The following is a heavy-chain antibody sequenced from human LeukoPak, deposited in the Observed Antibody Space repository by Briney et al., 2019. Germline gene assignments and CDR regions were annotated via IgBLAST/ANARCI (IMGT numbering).Heavy chain of an antibody. CDR3: ARDHGSSSGWYGFDY. CDR2: ISSSSSYI. D-gene: IGHD6-19*01. J-gene: IGHJ4*02. Sequence: GGSLRLSCAASGFTFSSYSMNWVRQAPGKGLEWVSSISSSSSYIYYAASVKGRFTISRDNAKNSLYLQMNSLRAEDTAVYYCARDHGSSSGWYGFDYWGQGTLVTVSS. CDR1: GFTFSSYS. V-gene: IGHV3-21*01.